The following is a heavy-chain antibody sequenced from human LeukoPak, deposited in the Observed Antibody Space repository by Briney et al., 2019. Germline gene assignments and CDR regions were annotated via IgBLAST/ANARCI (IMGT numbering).Heavy chain of an antibody. CDR2: INHSGST. D-gene: IGHD1-26*01. V-gene: IGHV4-34*01. J-gene: IGHJ4*02. Sequence: SETLSLTCTVSGGSISSYYWSWIRQPPGKGLEWIGEINHSGSTNYNPSLKSRVTISVDTSKNQFSLKLSSVTAADTAVYYCARTNSGTAAYWGQGTLVTVSS. CDR3: ARTNSGTAAY. CDR1: GGSISSYY.